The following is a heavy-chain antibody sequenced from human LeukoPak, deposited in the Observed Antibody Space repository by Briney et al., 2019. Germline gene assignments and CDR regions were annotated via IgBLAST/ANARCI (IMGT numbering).Heavy chain of an antibody. CDR1: GFTFGDYA. Sequence: GGSLRLSRTASGFTFGDYAMSWFRQAPGRGLEWVSTISTTGDTIYYADSVKGRFTISRDNARNSLYLQVNSLRAEDTAVYYCARGLPYNDAFDIWGQGTMVTVSS. J-gene: IGHJ3*02. V-gene: IGHV3-48*03. D-gene: IGHD1-1*01. CDR2: ISTTGDTI. CDR3: ARGLPYNDAFDI.